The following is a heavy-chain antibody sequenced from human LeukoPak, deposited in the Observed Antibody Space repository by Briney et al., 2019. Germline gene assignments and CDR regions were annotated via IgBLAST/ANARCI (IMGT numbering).Heavy chain of an antibody. V-gene: IGHV3-23*01. CDR3: AKAATFYYGSDL. CDR1: GFTFRSYA. Sequence: QPGGSLRLSCAASGFTFRSYAMNWVRQAPGEGLEGVSAISGSDGNTYYADSVKGRFTISRDDSKNTLYLQMNRLRAEDTALYYCAKAATFYYGSDLWGQGILVAVSS. D-gene: IGHD3-10*01. CDR2: ISGSDGNT. J-gene: IGHJ4*02.